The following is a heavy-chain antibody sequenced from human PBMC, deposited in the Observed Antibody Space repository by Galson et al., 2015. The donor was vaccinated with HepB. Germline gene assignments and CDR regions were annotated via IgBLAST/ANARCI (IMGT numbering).Heavy chain of an antibody. V-gene: IGHV1-46*01. CDR3: ARDPVPFLGLWYFDL. Sequence: SVKVSCKASGYTFTTNYMHWVRQAPGQGLEWMGIINPDVAGTTYAQKFQGRVTMTRDTSTSTVYMELSSLGSEDTAVYYCARDPVPFLGLWYFDLWGRGTLVTVSS. CDR1: GYTFTTNY. J-gene: IGHJ2*01. D-gene: IGHD2/OR15-2a*01. CDR2: INPDVAGT.